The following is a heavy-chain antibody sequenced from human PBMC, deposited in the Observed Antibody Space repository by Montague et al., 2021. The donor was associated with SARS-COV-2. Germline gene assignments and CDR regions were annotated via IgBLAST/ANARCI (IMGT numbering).Heavy chain of an antibody. J-gene: IGHJ4*02. CDR2: IDARGNT. D-gene: IGHD3-9*01. CDR3: AGDIVAGLLSY. CDR1: GGSITVYY. Sequence: SETLSLTCAVSGGSITVYYWNWTRQSAGTGLELLGRIDARGNTHYNPSVQSRLTMSVDTSKKQFSLKLTSVTAADTALYYCAGDIVAGLLSYWGQGTLVSVSS. V-gene: IGHV4-4*07.